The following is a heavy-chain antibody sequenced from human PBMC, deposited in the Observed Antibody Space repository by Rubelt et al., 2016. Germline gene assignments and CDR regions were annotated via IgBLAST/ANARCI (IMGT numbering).Heavy chain of an antibody. J-gene: IGHJ5*02. CDR3: ARRIVATRHNWFDP. D-gene: IGHD5-12*01. CDR1: GGSISSSSYY. V-gene: IGHV4-39*01. CDR2: IYYSGSS. Sequence: QLQLQESGPGLVKPSETLSLTCTVSGGSISSSSYYWGWIRQPPGKGLEWIGSIYYSGSSYYNPSLKSRVTISVDTSKNQFSLKLSSVTAADTAVYYCARRIVATRHNWFDPWGQGTLVTVSS.